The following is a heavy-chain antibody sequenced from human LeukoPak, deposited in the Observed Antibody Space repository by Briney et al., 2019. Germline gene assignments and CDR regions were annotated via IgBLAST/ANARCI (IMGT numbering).Heavy chain of an antibody. CDR1: GGSICTSDYH. CDR2: ICYSGGT. J-gene: IGHJ4*02. Sequence: SETLSLTCTVSGGSICTSDYHWGWLRQSPGKGLEWIGTICYSGGTYYNPSLKSRVTISLDTSKNQFSLKLTSVTAADTAVYYCARQAGAGLDFWGRGTLVTVSS. V-gene: IGHV4-39*01. CDR3: ARQAGAGLDF. D-gene: IGHD6-13*01.